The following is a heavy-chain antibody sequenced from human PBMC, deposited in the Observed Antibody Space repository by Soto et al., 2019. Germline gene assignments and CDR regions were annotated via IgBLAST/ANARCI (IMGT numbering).Heavy chain of an antibody. CDR1: GGSFSGYY. D-gene: IGHD1-26*01. Sequence: SETLSLTCAVYGGSFSGYYWSWIRQPPGKGQEWIGEINHSGSTNYNPSLKSRVTISVDTSKNQFSLKLSSVTAADTAVYYCARGDSVGATIFDYWGQGTLVTSPQ. V-gene: IGHV4-34*01. CDR2: INHSGST. CDR3: ARGDSVGATIFDY. J-gene: IGHJ4*02.